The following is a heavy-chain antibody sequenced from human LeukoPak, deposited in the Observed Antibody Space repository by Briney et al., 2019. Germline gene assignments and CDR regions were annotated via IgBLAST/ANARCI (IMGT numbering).Heavy chain of an antibody. CDR2: INPSGGST. CDR3: AREQNQLLFDY. D-gene: IGHD2-2*01. J-gene: IGHJ4*02. V-gene: IGHV1-46*01. Sequence: ASVKVSCKAPGYTFTSYYMHWVRQAPGQGLEWMGIINPSGGSTSYAQKFQGRVTMTRDTSTSTVYMELSSLRSEDTAVYYCAREQNQLLFDYWGQGTLVTVSS. CDR1: GYTFTSYY.